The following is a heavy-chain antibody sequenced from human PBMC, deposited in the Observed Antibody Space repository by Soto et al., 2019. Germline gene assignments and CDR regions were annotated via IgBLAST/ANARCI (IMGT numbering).Heavy chain of an antibody. CDR1: GFTFSRHT. J-gene: IGHJ4*02. CDR3: ARDRLRLGELSLLGYFDY. V-gene: IGHV3-30*04. Sequence: QVQLEESGGGVVQPGRSLRLSCAASGFTFSRHTMHWVRQAPGKGLEWVASISYDGSNKYYADSVKGRFTISRDNSQYTRSVQMDSLRAEETAFYYCARDRLRLGELSLLGYFDYWGQGTLVTVSS. CDR2: ISYDGSNK. D-gene: IGHD3-16*02.